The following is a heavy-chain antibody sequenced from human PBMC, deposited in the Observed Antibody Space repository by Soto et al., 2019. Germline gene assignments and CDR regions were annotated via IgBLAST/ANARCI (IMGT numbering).Heavy chain of an antibody. J-gene: IGHJ4*02. D-gene: IGHD1-26*01. CDR3: AKSTWDDLPPSF. CDR2: ISFDGTYQ. CDR1: GFTFRSHA. Sequence: GGSLRLSCAASGFTFRSHAMHWVRQAPGKGLEWVAMISFDGTYQNYVDSVKGRFTISRDNSKNTLYLQMNSVRAEDTAVYYCAKSTWDDLPPSFWGQGTPVTVSS. V-gene: IGHV3-30*18.